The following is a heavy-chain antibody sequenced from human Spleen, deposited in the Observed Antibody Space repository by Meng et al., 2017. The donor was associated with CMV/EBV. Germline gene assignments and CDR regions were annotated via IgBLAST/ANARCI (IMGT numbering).Heavy chain of an antibody. D-gene: IGHD4-23*01. Sequence: GESLKISCAASGFTFSSYGMHWVRQAPGKGLEWVAVIWYDGSNKYYADSVKGRFTISRDNSKNTLYLQMNSLRAEDTAVYYCASSRYDYGGNPSYGMDVWGQGTTVTVSS. J-gene: IGHJ6*02. CDR1: GFTFSSYG. CDR3: ASSRYDYGGNPSYGMDV. V-gene: IGHV3-33*01. CDR2: IWYDGSNK.